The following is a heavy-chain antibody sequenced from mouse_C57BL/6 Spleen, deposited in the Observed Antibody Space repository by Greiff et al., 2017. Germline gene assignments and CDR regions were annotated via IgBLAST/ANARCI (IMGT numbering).Heavy chain of an antibody. D-gene: IGHD2-4*01. CDR1: GYTFTDYN. CDR2: INPNNGGT. CDR3: ARRIYYDYLWYFDV. V-gene: IGHV1-18*01. J-gene: IGHJ1*03. Sequence: DVQLQESGPELVKPGASVKIPCKASGYTFTDYNMDWVKQSHGKSLEWIGDINPNNGGTIYNQKFKGKATLTVDKSSSTAYMELRSLTSEDTAVYYCARRIYYDYLWYFDVWGTGTTVTVSS.